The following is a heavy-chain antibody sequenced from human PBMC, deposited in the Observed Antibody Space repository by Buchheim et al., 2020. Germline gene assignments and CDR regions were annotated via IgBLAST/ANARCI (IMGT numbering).Heavy chain of an antibody. Sequence: EVQLVESGGGLVQPGGSLRLSCAASGFTFSSYWMNWVRQAPGKGLEWVANIKQDGSEKYYVDSVKGRFTISRDNSKNTLYLQMNSLRAEDTAVYYCAKVLGGSPTDYYYYYGMDVWGQGTT. CDR3: AKVLGGSPTDYYYYYGMDV. V-gene: IGHV3-7*03. D-gene: IGHD5-12*01. CDR1: GFTFSSYW. CDR2: IKQDGSEK. J-gene: IGHJ6*02.